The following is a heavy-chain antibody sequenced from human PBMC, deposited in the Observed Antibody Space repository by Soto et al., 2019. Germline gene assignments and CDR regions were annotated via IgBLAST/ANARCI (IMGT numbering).Heavy chain of an antibody. D-gene: IGHD3-10*01. J-gene: IGHJ4*02. Sequence: GASVKVSCKASGYTFTSYGISWVRQAPGLGLEWMGWISAYNGNTNYAQKLQGRVTMTTDTSTSTAYMELRSLRSDDTAVYYCARDLGSRGVIIHGYWGQGTLVTVSS. CDR2: ISAYNGNT. V-gene: IGHV1-18*01. CDR3: ARDLGSRGVIIHGY. CDR1: GYTFTSYG.